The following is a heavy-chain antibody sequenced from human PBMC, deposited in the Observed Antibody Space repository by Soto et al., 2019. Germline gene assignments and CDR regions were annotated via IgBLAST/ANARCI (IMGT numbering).Heavy chain of an antibody. CDR2: INAGNGNT. D-gene: IGHD2-21*02. CDR3: ARSIVVVTALDY. CDR1: GYTFTSYA. J-gene: IGHJ4*02. V-gene: IGHV1-3*05. Sequence: QVQLVQSGAEEKKPGASVKVSCKASGYTFTSYAMHWVRQAPGQRLEWMGWINAGNGNTKYSQKFQGRVTITRDTSASTAYMELSSLRYEDKAVYYCARSIVVVTALDYWGQGTLVTVSS.